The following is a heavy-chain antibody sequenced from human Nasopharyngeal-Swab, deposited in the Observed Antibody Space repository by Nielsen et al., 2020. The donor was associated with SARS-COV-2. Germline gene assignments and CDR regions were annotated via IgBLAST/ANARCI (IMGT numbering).Heavy chain of an antibody. CDR3: ARDRYYYDSSDRPGSFDY. D-gene: IGHD3-22*01. Sequence: SCAASGFTFSDYYMSWIRQAPGKGLEWVSYISSSSSYTNYADSVKGRFTISRDNAKNSLYLQMNSLRAEDTAVYYCARDRYYYDSSDRPGSFDYWGQGTLVTVSS. CDR2: ISSSSSYT. J-gene: IGHJ4*02. CDR1: GFTFSDYY. V-gene: IGHV3-11*06.